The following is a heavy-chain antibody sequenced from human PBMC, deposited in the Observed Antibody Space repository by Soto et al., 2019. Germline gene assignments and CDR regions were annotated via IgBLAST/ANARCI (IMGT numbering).Heavy chain of an antibody. CDR2: INHSGST. J-gene: IGHJ6*02. D-gene: IGHD2-8*01. V-gene: IGHV4-34*01. CDR3: ARGPLNTYVYAGGMDV. Sequence: QVQLQQWGAGLLKPSETLSLTCAVYGGSFSGYYWSWIRQPPGKGLEGIGEINHSGSTNYNPSLKSRVTISVDTSKNQFSLKLSSVAAADTAVYYCARGPLNTYVYAGGMDVWGQGTTVTVSS. CDR1: GGSFSGYY.